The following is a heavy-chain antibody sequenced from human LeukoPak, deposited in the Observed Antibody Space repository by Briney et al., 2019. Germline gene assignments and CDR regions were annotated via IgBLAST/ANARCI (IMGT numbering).Heavy chain of an antibody. J-gene: IGHJ4*02. D-gene: IGHD6-19*01. V-gene: IGHV3-7*01. CDR3: ARLGGSSGWRPKDY. Sequence: GGSLRLSCAASGFTFSSYWMSWVRQAPGKGLEWVANIKQDGSEKYYVDSVKGRFTISRDNAKNSLYLQMNSLRAEDTAVYYCARLGGSSGWRPKDYWGQGTLVTVSS. CDR1: GFTFSSYW. CDR2: IKQDGSEK.